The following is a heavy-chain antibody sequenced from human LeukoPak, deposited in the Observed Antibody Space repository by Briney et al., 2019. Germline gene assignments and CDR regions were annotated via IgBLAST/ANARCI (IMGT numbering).Heavy chain of an antibody. J-gene: IGHJ6*03. D-gene: IGHD5-12*01. Sequence: ASVKVSCKASGYTFTSYYMHWVRQAPGQGLEWMGIINPSGGSTSYAQKFQGRVTMTRDTSTSTVYMELSSLRSEDTAVYYCARDRGYVSYYYYYYMDVWGKGTTVTISS. V-gene: IGHV1-46*01. CDR2: INPSGGST. CDR1: GYTFTSYY. CDR3: ARDRGYVSYYYYYYMDV.